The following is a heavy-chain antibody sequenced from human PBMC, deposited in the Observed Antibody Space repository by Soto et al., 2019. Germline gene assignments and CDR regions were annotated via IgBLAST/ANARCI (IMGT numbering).Heavy chain of an antibody. Sequence: SETLSLTCAVYGGSFSGYYWSWIRQPPGKGLEWIGEINHSGSTNYNPSLKSRVTISVDTSKNQFSLKLSSVTAADTAVYYCARGVAIVVVVAASHWFDPWGQGTLVTVSS. V-gene: IGHV4-34*01. CDR3: ARGVAIVVVVAASHWFDP. J-gene: IGHJ5*02. D-gene: IGHD2-15*01. CDR1: GGSFSGYY. CDR2: INHSGST.